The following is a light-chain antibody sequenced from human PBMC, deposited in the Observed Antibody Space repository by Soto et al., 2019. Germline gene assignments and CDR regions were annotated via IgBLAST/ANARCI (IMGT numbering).Light chain of an antibody. J-gene: IGKJ1*01. CDR2: DAS. CDR3: QQYNSYSSM. Sequence: DIQMTQSPSTLSASVGDRVNITCRASQSLGNWLAWYQQKPGKAPKLLIYDASTLESGVPSRFSGSGSGTEFTLTISSLQPDDFATYYCQQYNSYSSMFXQGTKVDIK. CDR1: QSLGNW. V-gene: IGKV1-5*01.